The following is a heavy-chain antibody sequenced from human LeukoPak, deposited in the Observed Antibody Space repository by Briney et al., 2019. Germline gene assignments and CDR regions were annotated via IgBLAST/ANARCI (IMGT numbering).Heavy chain of an antibody. CDR1: GGSVSSGSYY. Sequence: SETLSLTCTVSGGSVSSGSYYWSWIRQPPGKGLEWIGYIYYSGSTNYNPSLKSRVTLSVDTSKNRFSLKLSSVTAADTAVYYCASGYSSGWFYFDYWGQGTLVTVSS. D-gene: IGHD6-19*01. V-gene: IGHV4-61*03. CDR2: IYYSGST. J-gene: IGHJ4*02. CDR3: ASGYSSGWFYFDY.